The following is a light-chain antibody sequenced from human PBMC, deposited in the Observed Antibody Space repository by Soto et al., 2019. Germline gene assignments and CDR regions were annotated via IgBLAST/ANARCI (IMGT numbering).Light chain of an antibody. CDR1: SSDVGGYNY. J-gene: IGLJ1*01. V-gene: IGLV2-11*01. CDR3: CSYAGSPHYV. CDR2: DVS. Sequence: QSALTQPRSVSGSPGQSVTISCTGTSSDVGGYNYVSWYQQHPGKAPKLMIYDVSKRPSGVPDRFSGSKSGNTASLTISGLQAEDEADYYWCSYAGSPHYVFGTGTKVTVL.